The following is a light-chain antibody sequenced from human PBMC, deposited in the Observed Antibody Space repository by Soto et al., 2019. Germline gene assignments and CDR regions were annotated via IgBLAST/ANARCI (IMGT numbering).Light chain of an antibody. V-gene: IGLV2-14*01. CDR3: SSYTSTTILIV. CDR2: GVT. CDR1: SSDVGAYNY. Sequence: QSALTQPASVSGSPGQSITISCTGTSSDVGAYNYVSWYQQLPGTAPKLMVYGVTIRPSGVSNRFSGSKSGNTASLTISGLQAEDEADYYCSSYTSTTILIVFGTGTKVTVL. J-gene: IGLJ1*01.